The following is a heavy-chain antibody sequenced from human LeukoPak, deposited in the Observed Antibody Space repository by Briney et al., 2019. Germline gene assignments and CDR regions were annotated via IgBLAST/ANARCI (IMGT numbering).Heavy chain of an antibody. Sequence: ASVKVSCKASGYTFTSYGISWVRQAPGQGLEWMGWISAYNGNTNYAQKLQGRVTMTTDTSTSTAYMELRSLRSDDTAVYYCATVYSSSSGGAFDIWGLGTMVTVSS. CDR3: ATVYSSSSGGAFDI. D-gene: IGHD6-13*01. J-gene: IGHJ3*02. V-gene: IGHV1-18*01. CDR2: ISAYNGNT. CDR1: GYTFTSYG.